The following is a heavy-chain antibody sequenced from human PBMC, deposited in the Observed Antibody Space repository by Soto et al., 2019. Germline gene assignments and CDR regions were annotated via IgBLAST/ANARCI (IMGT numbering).Heavy chain of an antibody. CDR2: IKEDGNEK. CDR1: GFPFNNYY. CDR3: TRGAGGRNYYYAMDV. J-gene: IGHJ6*02. Sequence: GGSLRLSCAASGFPFNNYYMTWVRQASGKGLEWVASIKEDGNEKYYVDSVKGRFTISRDNVKNSVSLQLNSLRAEDTAVYFCTRGAGGRNYYYAMDVWGPGATVTVSS. V-gene: IGHV3-7*03.